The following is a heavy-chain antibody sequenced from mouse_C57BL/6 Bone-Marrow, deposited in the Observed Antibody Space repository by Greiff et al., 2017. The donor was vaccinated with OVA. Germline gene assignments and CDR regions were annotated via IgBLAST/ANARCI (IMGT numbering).Heavy chain of an antibody. V-gene: IGHV5-17*01. J-gene: IGHJ2*01. D-gene: IGHD1-1*01. CDR3: AKLSLTTNFDY. Sequence: EVHLVESGGGLVKPGGSLKLSCAASGFTFSDYGMHWVRQAPEKGLEWVAYISSGSSTIYYADTVKGRFTISRDNAKNTLFLQMTSLRSEDTAMYYCAKLSLTTNFDYWGQGTTLTVSS. CDR1: GFTFSDYG. CDR2: ISSGSSTI.